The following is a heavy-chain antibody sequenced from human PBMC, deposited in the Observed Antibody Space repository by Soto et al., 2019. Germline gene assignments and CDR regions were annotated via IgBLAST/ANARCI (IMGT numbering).Heavy chain of an antibody. D-gene: IGHD3-22*01. Sequence: QVQLVESGGGVVQPGRSLRLSCAASGFTFSSYAMHWVRQAPGKGLEWVAVISYDGNNKYYADDVKRRFTISRDNSKNTLYLQMNSLRAEDTAVYYCARDRGYYDSSGYVDYWGQGTLVTVSS. V-gene: IGHV3-30-3*01. CDR1: GFTFSSYA. J-gene: IGHJ4*02. CDR3: ARDRGYYDSSGYVDY. CDR2: ISYDGNNK.